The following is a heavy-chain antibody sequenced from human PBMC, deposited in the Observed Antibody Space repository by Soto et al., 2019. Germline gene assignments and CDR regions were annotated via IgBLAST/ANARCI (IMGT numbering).Heavy chain of an antibody. J-gene: IGHJ5*02. CDR3: ARGLIKTRWFDP. Sequence: PSETLSLTCTVSGGSVSSGSYYWSWIRQPPGKGLEWIGYIYYSGSTNYNPSLKSRVTISVDTSKNQFSLKLSSVTAADTAVYYCARGLIKTRWFDPWGQGTLVTV. D-gene: IGHD3-16*01. V-gene: IGHV4-61*01. CDR1: GGSVSSGSYY. CDR2: IYYSGST.